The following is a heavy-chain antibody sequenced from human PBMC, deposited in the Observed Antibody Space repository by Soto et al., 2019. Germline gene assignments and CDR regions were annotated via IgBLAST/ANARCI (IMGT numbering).Heavy chain of an antibody. CDR3: ARDIRGYSRAFDF. V-gene: IGHV4-4*02. J-gene: IGHJ4*02. Sequence: SETLSLTCTVSGASISSSNWWNWVRQPPGKGPEWIGEIYSSGSTNYNPSLKSRVTISLDTSTNQFSLKLTSVTAADTAMYFCARDIRGYSRAFDFWGQGTLVTVSS. D-gene: IGHD5-18*01. CDR1: GASISSSNW. CDR2: IYSSGST.